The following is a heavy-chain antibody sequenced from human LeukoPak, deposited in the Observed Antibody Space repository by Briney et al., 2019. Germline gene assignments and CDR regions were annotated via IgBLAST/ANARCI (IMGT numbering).Heavy chain of an antibody. CDR1: GFTFSSYA. CDR3: ANIAMAGTWTEPDFDY. CDR2: ISYDGSNK. Sequence: PGGSLRLSCAASGFTFSSYAMHWVRQAPGKGLEWVAVISYDGSNKYYADSVKGRFTISRDNSKKMLYLQMNSLTTEDTAVYFCANIAMAGTWTEPDFDYWGQGTLVTVSS. J-gene: IGHJ4*02. V-gene: IGHV3-30-3*01. D-gene: IGHD6-19*01.